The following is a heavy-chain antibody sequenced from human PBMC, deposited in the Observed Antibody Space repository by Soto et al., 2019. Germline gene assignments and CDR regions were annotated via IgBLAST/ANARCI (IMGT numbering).Heavy chain of an antibody. CDR1: GGSFSGYY. Sequence: QVQLQQWGAGLLKPSETLSLTCAVYGGSFSGYYWSWIRQPPGQGREWIGEINHSGSTNYNPSLKSRVTISVDTAKNQFSLKLSSVTAADTAVYYCARGLLWFGEWPFNWGQGTLVTVSS. J-gene: IGHJ4*02. CDR3: ARGLLWFGEWPFN. CDR2: INHSGST. D-gene: IGHD3-10*01. V-gene: IGHV4-34*01.